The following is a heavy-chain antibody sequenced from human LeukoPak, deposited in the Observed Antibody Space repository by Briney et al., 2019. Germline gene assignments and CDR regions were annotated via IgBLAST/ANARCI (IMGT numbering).Heavy chain of an antibody. CDR1: GFTFSSGNYA. CDR2: ISGSGGST. D-gene: IGHD3-16*02. J-gene: IGHJ2*01. V-gene: IGHV3-23*01. CDR3: AKVSRYDYVWGSYRDTTGGYFDL. Sequence: PGGSLRLSCAASGFTFSSGNYAMTWVRQAPGKGLEWVSAISGSGGSTYYADSVKGRFTISRDNSKNTLYLQMNSLRAEDTAVYYCAKVSRYDYVWGSYRDTTGGYFDLWGRGTLVTVSS.